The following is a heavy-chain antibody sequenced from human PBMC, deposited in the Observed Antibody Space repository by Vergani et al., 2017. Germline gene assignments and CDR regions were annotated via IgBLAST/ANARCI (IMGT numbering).Heavy chain of an antibody. CDR1: GFTFSSYA. Sequence: QVQLVESGGGVVQPGRSLRLSCAASGFTFSSYAMHWVRQAPGKGLEWVAVISYDGSNKYYADSVKGRFTISRDNSKNTLYLQMNSLRAEDTAVYYCARSPPGGYSYVGEXFQHWGQGTLVTVSS. CDR2: ISYDGSNK. D-gene: IGHD5-18*01. CDR3: ARSPPGGYSYVGEXFQH. V-gene: IGHV3-30-3*01. J-gene: IGHJ1*01.